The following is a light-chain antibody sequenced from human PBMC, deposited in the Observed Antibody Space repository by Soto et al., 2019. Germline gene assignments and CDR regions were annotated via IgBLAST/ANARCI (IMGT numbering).Light chain of an antibody. CDR1: QSISSW. Sequence: DIEITQSPSTLSASVGDRPTMPCRASQSISSWFAWYQQTPGQAPKLLIYKASSLESGVPSRLSGSGSGTEFTLTISSLQPDYSATYYCQQYNSYWTFGQGTKVDIK. V-gene: IGKV1-5*03. CDR3: QQYNSYWT. J-gene: IGKJ1*01. CDR2: KAS.